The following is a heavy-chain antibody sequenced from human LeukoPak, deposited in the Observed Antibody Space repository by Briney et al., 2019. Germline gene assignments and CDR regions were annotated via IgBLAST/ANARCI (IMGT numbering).Heavy chain of an antibody. CDR1: GFTFSSNA. CDR2: IGSSAGSI. Sequence: PGGSLRLSCAASGFTFSSNAMSWVRQAPGKGLEWVSGIGSSAGSIHYADSVKGRFTISRDNSKDTLYLEMNSLRAEDTAVYYCVKYLHFWSAGDYWGQGTLVTVSS. V-gene: IGHV3-23*01. CDR3: VKYLHFWSAGDY. J-gene: IGHJ4*02. D-gene: IGHD3-3*02.